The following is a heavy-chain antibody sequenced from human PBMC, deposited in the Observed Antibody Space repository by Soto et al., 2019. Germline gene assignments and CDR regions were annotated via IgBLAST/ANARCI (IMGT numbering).Heavy chain of an antibody. CDR3: ARLSRWLVRSLDLDY. CDR1: GYTFTGYY. D-gene: IGHD6-19*01. CDR2: INPNSGGT. J-gene: IGHJ4*02. Sequence: GASVKVSCKASGYTFTGYYMHWVRQAPGQGLEWMGWINPNSGGTNYAQKFQGRVTMTRDTSISTAYMELSRLRSDDTAAYYCARLSRWLVRSLDLDYWDQGALVTVSS. V-gene: IGHV1-2*02.